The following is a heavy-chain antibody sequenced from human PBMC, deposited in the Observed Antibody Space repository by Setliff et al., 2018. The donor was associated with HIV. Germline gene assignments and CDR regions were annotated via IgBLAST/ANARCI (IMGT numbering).Heavy chain of an antibody. CDR2: IYYSGST. Sequence: PSETLSLTCTVSDSGTYYWSWIRQPPGKGLEWIGYIYYSGSTKHNPSLKSRVTVSLDTSKNQFSLKLTSVTAADTAVYYCECYNSDDGYFDNWGQGALVTVSS. CDR1: DSGTYY. D-gene: IGHD2-8*01. CDR3: ECYNSDDGYFDN. J-gene: IGHJ4*02. V-gene: IGHV4-59*12.